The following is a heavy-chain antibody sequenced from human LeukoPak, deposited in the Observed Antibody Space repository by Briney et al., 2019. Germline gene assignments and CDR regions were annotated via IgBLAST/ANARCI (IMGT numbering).Heavy chain of an antibody. D-gene: IGHD5-12*01. J-gene: IGHJ4*02. CDR2: IYYSGST. Sequence: KPSETLSLTCTVSGDSISSSSYYWGWIRQPPGKGLEWIGSIYYSGSTYYNPSLKSRVTISVDTSKNQFSLKLSSVTAADTAVYYCARFPVRWLSYSGSEFFDYWGQGTLVTVSS. CDR3: ARFPVRWLSYSGSEFFDY. CDR1: GDSISSSSYY. V-gene: IGHV4-39*07.